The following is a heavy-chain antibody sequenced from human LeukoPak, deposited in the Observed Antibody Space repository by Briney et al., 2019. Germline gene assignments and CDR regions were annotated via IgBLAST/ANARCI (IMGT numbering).Heavy chain of an antibody. CDR3: ARGRSPFDY. J-gene: IGHJ4*02. CDR1: GYRFNSYG. Sequence: ASVKVSFKASGYRFNSYGITWVRQAPGQGLEWMGWISAYNGDTNYAQKFQGRVTMTTDTSTSTAYMDLRSLRSDDTAVYYCARGRSPFDYWGQGTLVTVSS. CDR2: ISAYNGDT. D-gene: IGHD3-10*01. V-gene: IGHV1-18*01.